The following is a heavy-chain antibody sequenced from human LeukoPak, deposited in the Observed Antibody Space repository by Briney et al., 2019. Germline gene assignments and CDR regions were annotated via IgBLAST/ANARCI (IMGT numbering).Heavy chain of an antibody. D-gene: IGHD6-13*01. V-gene: IGHV3-64D*06. CDR1: GFTFSSYL. J-gene: IGHJ4*02. CDR3: VKEGIAAAGGLDY. Sequence: GGSLRLSCSASGFTFSSYLMHWVRQAPGKGLEYVSAISSNGGSTYYADSVKGRFTISRDNSKNTLYLQMSSLRAEDTAVYYCVKEGIAAAGGLDYWGQGTLVTVSS. CDR2: ISSNGGST.